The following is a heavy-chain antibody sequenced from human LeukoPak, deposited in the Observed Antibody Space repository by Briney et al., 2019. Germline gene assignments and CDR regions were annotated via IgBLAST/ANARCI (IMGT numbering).Heavy chain of an antibody. J-gene: IGHJ4*02. Sequence: GASVKVSCKVSGYTLTELSMHLVRQAHGRGLEWMGGFDPEDGETIYAQKFQGRVTMTEDTSTDTAYMELSSLRSEDTAVYYCATYDSSGHYYFDYWGQGTLVTVSS. D-gene: IGHD3-22*01. CDR3: ATYDSSGHYYFDY. CDR1: GYTLTELS. V-gene: IGHV1-24*01. CDR2: FDPEDGET.